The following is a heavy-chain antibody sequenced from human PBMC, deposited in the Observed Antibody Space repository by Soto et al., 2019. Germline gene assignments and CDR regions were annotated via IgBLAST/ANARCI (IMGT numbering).Heavy chain of an antibody. CDR3: AKMERTQLWLLVQN. J-gene: IGHJ4*02. CDR1: GASITNDAFF. V-gene: IGHV4-31*03. CDR2: ITYGGSI. D-gene: IGHD5-18*01. Sequence: SETLSLTCTVSGASITNDAFFWTWVRQHPEKGLEWLAYITYGGSIYYDPSLRSRLTVSIDKSKSQFSLNVRSVTAADTAVYYCAKMERTQLWLLVQNWGQGLLVTVSS.